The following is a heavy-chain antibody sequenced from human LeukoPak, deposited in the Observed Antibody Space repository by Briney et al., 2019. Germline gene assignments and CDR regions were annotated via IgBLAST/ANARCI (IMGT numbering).Heavy chain of an antibody. J-gene: IGHJ4*02. V-gene: IGHV1-69*01. CDR2: IIPIFGTA. CDR3: ARAGIAAAGTLDY. Sequence: SVKVSCKASGGTFSSYAISWVRQAPGQGLERMGGIIPIFGTANYAQKFQGRVTITADESTSTAYMELSSLRSGDTAVYYCARAGIAAAGTLDYWGQGTLVTVSS. D-gene: IGHD6-13*01. CDR1: GGTFSSYA.